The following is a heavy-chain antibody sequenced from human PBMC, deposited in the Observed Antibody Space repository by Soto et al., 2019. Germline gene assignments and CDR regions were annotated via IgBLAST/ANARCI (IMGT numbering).Heavy chain of an antibody. CDR2: ISYDGSNK. CDR1: GFTFSSYG. D-gene: IGHD3-10*01. J-gene: IGHJ4*02. CDR3: APWFCAFDY. V-gene: IGHV3-30*03. Sequence: QVQLVESGGGVVQPGRSLRLSCAASGFTFSSYGMHWVRQAPGKGLEWVAVISYDGSNKYYADSVKGRFTISRDNSNNTLYLQMNSLRAEDTGVYYCAPWFCAFDYWGQGTLVTVSS.